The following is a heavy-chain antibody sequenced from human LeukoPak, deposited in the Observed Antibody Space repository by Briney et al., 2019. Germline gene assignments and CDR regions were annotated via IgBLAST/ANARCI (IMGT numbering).Heavy chain of an antibody. CDR3: ARQRYSDKVSYFDY. CDR2: IFHSGST. J-gene: IGHJ4*02. Sequence: SETLSLTCTISGDSISSSSDYWGWIRQPPGKGLEWIGSIFHSGSTYYNPSLKSRVTISVDTSKNQFSLKLSSVTAADTAVYYCARQRYSDKVSYFDYWGQGTLVTVSS. CDR1: GDSISSSSDY. V-gene: IGHV4-39*01. D-gene: IGHD5-12*01.